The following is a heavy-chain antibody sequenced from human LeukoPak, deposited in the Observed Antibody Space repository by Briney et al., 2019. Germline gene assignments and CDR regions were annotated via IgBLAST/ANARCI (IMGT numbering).Heavy chain of an antibody. CDR2: INHSGST. J-gene: IGHJ4*02. V-gene: IGHV4-34*01. CDR1: GGSFSGYY. Sequence: SETLSLTCAVYGGSFSGYYWSWTRQPPGKGLEWIGEINHSGSTNYNPSLKSRVTISVDTSKNQFSLKLSSVTAADTAVYYCARSAHTPDYWGQGTLVTVSS. CDR3: ARSAHTPDY. D-gene: IGHD2-2*02.